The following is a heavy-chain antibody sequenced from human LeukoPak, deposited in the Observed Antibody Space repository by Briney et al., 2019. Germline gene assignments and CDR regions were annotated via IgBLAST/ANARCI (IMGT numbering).Heavy chain of an antibody. J-gene: IGHJ5*02. Sequence: GGSLRLSCAASGFTFSDYAMSWVRQAPGKGLKWVSDISASGDNTPYADSVQGRFTISRDNFKNTLYLEMNSLSAEDTGVYYCATRGRSSPWYPHDHWGQGTLVTVSS. D-gene: IGHD6-19*01. CDR2: ISASGDNT. CDR3: ATRGRSSPWYPHDH. CDR1: GFTFSDYA. V-gene: IGHV3-23*01.